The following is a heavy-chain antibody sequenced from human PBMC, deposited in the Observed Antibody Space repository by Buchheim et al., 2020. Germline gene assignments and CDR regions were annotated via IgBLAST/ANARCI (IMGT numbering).Heavy chain of an antibody. CDR2: IVSDGSST. V-gene: IGHV3-74*03. J-gene: IGHJ4*02. CDR1: GFTFSSYW. CDR3: ASGGQGDEYDRSDFQ. D-gene: IGHD3-22*01. Sequence: EGQLVESGGGLVQPGGSLRLSCAASGFTFSSYWMHWVRQAPGKGLVWVSRIVSDGSSTAYADSVKGRFTISRDNAKNTLYLQMNSLRAEDTAVYFCASGGQGDEYDRSDFQWGQGTL.